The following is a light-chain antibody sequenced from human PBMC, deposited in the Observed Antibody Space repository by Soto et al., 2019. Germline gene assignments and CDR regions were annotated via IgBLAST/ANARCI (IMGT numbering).Light chain of an antibody. Sequence: DIQITQSPSTLSASVGDRVTITCRASQSISSWLAWYQQKPGKAPKPLIYKASTLQSGVPSRFSGSGSGTEFTLAISSLQPDDSATYYCQQYNDNWTFGQGTKVDIK. CDR2: KAS. V-gene: IGKV1-5*03. J-gene: IGKJ1*01. CDR3: QQYNDNWT. CDR1: QSISSW.